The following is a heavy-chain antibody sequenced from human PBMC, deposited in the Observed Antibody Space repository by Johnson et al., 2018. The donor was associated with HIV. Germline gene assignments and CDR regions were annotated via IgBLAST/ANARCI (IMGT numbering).Heavy chain of an antibody. V-gene: IGHV3-66*01. CDR3: ARDFESAAGI. Sequence: EMQLVESGGGLVQPGGSLRLSCAASGFTVSSNYMTWVRQAPGKRLEWVSVIYSGGSTYYADSVKGRFTISRDNSKNTLYLQMNSLRAEDTAVYYCARDFESAAGIWCQGTMVTVSS. CDR1: GFTVSSNY. D-gene: IGHD6-13*01. CDR2: IYSGGST. J-gene: IGHJ3*02.